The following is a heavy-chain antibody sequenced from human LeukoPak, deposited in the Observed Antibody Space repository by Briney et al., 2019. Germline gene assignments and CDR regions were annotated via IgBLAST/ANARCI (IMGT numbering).Heavy chain of an antibody. J-gene: IGHJ3*01. V-gene: IGHV1-8*03. CDR2: MNPNSGDT. CDR1: GGTFISYD. CDR3: AREGFDV. Sequence: ASVKVSCKASGGTFISYDINWVRQATGQGLEWMAYMNPNSGDTGYAQTFQGRVTITWNTSINTAYMELSSLRSDDTALYYCAREGFDVWGQGTVVTVSS.